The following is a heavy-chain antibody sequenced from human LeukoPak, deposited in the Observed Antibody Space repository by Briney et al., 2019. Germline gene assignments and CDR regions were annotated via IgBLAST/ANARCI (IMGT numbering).Heavy chain of an antibody. V-gene: IGHV4-59*01. CDR3: ARGGGYYYDSSGYYFDY. CDR2: IYYSGST. Sequence: PSETLSLTCTVSSGSISSYYWSWIRQPPGKGLEWIGYIYYSGSTNYNPSLKSRVTISVDTSKNQFSLKLSSVTAADTAVYYCARGGGYYYDSSGYYFDYWGQGTLVTVSS. D-gene: IGHD3-22*01. CDR1: SGSISSYY. J-gene: IGHJ4*02.